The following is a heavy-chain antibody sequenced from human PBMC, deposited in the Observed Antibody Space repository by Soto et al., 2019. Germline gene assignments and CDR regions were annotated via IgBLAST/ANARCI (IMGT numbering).Heavy chain of an antibody. CDR2: IIPIFGTA. Sequence: SLKVSCKASGGTFSSYSISWVRQAPVHGLEWMGGIIPIFGTANYAQKFQGRVTITADESTSTAYMELRSLRSDDTAVYYCARAVDFWSGYGRSGFDIWGQGTMVTVS. D-gene: IGHD3-3*01. J-gene: IGHJ3*02. CDR1: GGTFSSYS. V-gene: IGHV1-69*13. CDR3: ARAVDFWSGYGRSGFDI.